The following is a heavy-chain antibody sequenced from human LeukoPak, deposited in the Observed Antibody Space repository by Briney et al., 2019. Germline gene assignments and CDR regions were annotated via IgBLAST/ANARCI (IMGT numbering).Heavy chain of an antibody. V-gene: IGHV4-38-2*01. D-gene: IGHD3-22*01. Sequence: PGGSLRLSCAASGFTFSSYSMNWVRQAPGKGLEWIGSIYRSGSTYYNPSLKSRVTISVDTSKNQFSLKLSSVTAADTAVYYCARVVIDRYYYYYYMDVWGKGTTVTVSS. CDR2: IYRSGST. CDR1: GFTFSSYS. J-gene: IGHJ6*03. CDR3: ARVVIDRYYYYYYMDV.